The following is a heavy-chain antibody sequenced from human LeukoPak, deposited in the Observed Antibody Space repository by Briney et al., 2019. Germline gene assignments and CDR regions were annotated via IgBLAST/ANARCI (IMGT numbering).Heavy chain of an antibody. Sequence: SETLSLTCTVSGGSISSYYWSWIRQPAGKGLEWIGRIYTSGSTNYNPSLKSRVTMSLDTSKNQFSLTLNSVTAADTAVYFCARDRGTIFGVANFDYWGQGTLVTVSS. V-gene: IGHV4-4*07. CDR1: GGSISSYY. CDR2: IYTSGST. CDR3: ARDRGTIFGVANFDY. D-gene: IGHD3-3*01. J-gene: IGHJ4*02.